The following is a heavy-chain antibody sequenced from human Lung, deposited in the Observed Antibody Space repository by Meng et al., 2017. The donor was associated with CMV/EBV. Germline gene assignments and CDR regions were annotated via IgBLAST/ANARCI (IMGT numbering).Heavy chain of an antibody. Sequence: SSXLSXXASGGTTISYAISRVRQAPGQGLEWMGGIIPIFGTANYARKFQGRVTITTDESTSTDYMELSSLRSEDTDVYYCASKAGVVPAAIPVYYYYGMDVWGQGXTVTVSS. CDR1: GGTTISYA. D-gene: IGHD2-2*02. CDR3: ASKAGVVPAAIPVYYYYGMDV. V-gene: IGHV1-69*05. CDR2: IIPIFGTA. J-gene: IGHJ6*02.